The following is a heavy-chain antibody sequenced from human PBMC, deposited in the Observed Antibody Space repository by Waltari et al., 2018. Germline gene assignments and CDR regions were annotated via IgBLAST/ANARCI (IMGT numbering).Heavy chain of an antibody. Sequence: EVQLVESGGGLVQPGGSLSLSCAASGFTFSSYDMHWVRQATGKGLEWVSAIGTAGDTYYPGSVKGRFTISRENAKNSLYLQMNSLRAGDTAVYYCARDRALGYFDLWGRGTLVTVSS. D-gene: IGHD3-10*01. J-gene: IGHJ2*01. CDR2: IGTAGDT. CDR1: GFTFSSYD. V-gene: IGHV3-13*01. CDR3: ARDRALGYFDL.